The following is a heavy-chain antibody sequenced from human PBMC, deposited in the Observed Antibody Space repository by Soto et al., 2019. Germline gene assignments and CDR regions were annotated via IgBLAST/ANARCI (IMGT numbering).Heavy chain of an antibody. V-gene: IGHV3-23*01. Sequence: EVQLLESGGGLVRPGESLRLSCTASGFTFSNNAMNWVRQAPGKGLEWVSVISGSAGSTYHADSVQGRFTISRDNSKNTLYLQMNSLRAEDTAIYYCVREGSVWSVRESFDFWGRGTMGTFSS. CDR2: ISGSAGST. D-gene: IGHD6-19*01. J-gene: IGHJ3*01. CDR3: VREGSVWSVRESFDF. CDR1: GFTFSNNA.